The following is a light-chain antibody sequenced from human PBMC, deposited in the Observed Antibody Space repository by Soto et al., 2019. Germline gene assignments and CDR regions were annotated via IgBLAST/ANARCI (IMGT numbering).Light chain of an antibody. CDR1: QSVGSRF. CDR2: GAS. CDR3: QQYGSSGT. Sequence: DIVLTQSPGTLSLSPGDRATLSCRASQSVGSRFLAWYQQKPGQAPRLLIYGASNRATGIPDRFSGSGSGTDFTLTISRLEPEDFAVYYCQQYGSSGTFGQGTKVDI. V-gene: IGKV3-20*01. J-gene: IGKJ1*01.